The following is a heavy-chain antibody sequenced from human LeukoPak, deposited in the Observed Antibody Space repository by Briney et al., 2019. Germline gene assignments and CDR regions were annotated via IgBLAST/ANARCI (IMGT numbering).Heavy chain of an antibody. CDR2: ISYDGSNK. Sequence: PGGSLRLSCAASGFTFSSYGMHWVRQAPGKGLEWVAVISYDGSNKYYADSVKGRFTISRDNSKNTLYLQVNSLRAEDTAVYYCAKEVVPAAYYYYAMDVWGKGTTVTVSS. CDR1: GFTFSSYG. J-gene: IGHJ6*04. CDR3: AKEVVPAAYYYYAMDV. V-gene: IGHV3-30*18. D-gene: IGHD2-2*01.